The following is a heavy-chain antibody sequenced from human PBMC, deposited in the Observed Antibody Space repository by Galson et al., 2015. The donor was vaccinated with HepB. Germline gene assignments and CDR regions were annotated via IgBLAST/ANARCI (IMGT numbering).Heavy chain of an antibody. Sequence: SLRLSCAASGFTFSGSAIHWVRQAPGRGLEWIGRIGSKANSYATRYVASVRGRFTISRDDSKNTAFLQLNRLKTDDTAVYYRTRMGDLSGYSSLWGQGTLVTVSS. D-gene: IGHD6-13*01. CDR3: TRMGDLSGYSSL. V-gene: IGHV3-73*01. J-gene: IGHJ4*02. CDR1: GFTFSGSA. CDR2: IGSKANSYAT.